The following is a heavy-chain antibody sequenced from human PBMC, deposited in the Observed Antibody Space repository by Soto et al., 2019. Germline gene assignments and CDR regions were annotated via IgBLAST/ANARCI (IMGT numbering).Heavy chain of an antibody. CDR3: AKDLQAYGDYDYYCYGLDV. D-gene: IGHD4-17*01. CDR1: GFTFSTFG. CDR2: ISYDGNNK. J-gene: IGHJ6*02. V-gene: IGHV3-30*18. Sequence: QLVESGGGVVPPGASLRLSCAASGFTFSTFGMHWVRQTPGKGLEWVAVISYDGNNKVYADSVKGRFTISRDNFKNTVDQVMNNLKVDDTAVYYGAKDLQAYGDYDYYCYGLDVWGQGATVSVSS.